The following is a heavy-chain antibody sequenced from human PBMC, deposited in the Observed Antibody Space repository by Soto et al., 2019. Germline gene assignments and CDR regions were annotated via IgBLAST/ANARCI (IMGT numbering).Heavy chain of an antibody. J-gene: IGHJ4*02. V-gene: IGHV3-23*01. CDR1: GFTFSSYA. Sequence: EVQLLESGGGLVQPGGSLRLSCAASGFTFSSYAMSWVRQAPGKGLEWVSAISGSGGSTYYADSVKGRFTISRDNSKNTLYLQMNSLRAEDTAVYYCAKEPLTTVDEGPYFDYWGQGTLVTVSS. CDR3: AKEPLTTVDEGPYFDY. CDR2: ISGSGGST. D-gene: IGHD4-17*01.